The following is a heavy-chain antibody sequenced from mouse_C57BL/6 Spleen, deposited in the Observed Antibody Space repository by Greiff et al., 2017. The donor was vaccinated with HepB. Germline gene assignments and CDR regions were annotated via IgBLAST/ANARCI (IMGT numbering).Heavy chain of an antibody. J-gene: IGHJ4*01. CDR1: GYSFTGYF. CDR2: INPYNGDT. V-gene: IGHV1-20*01. CDR3: ARRDHYYAMDY. Sequence: EVQLQHSGPELVKPGDSVKISCKASGYSFTGYFMNWVMQSHGKSLEWIGRINPYNGDTFYNQKFKGKATLTVDKSSSTAHMELRSLTSEDSAVYYCARRDHYYAMDYWGQGTSVTVSS.